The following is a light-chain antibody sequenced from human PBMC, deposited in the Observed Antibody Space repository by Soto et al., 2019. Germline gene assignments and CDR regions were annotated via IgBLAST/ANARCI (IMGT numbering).Light chain of an antibody. CDR2: EVS. CDR1: SSDVGGYNY. CDR3: SSYTSSSIWV. Sequence: QSVLTQPASVSGSPGQSITISCTGTSSDVGGYNYVSWYQQHPGKAPKLMIYEVSNRPSGVSNRFSGSKSGSTASLTISGLQAEDEADYYCSSYTSSSIWVFGGGTKVTVL. V-gene: IGLV2-14*01. J-gene: IGLJ3*02.